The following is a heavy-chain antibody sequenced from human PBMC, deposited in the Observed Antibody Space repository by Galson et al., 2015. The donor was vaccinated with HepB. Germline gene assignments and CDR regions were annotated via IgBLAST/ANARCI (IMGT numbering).Heavy chain of an antibody. Sequence: SLRLSCAASAFNFYSYAMHWVRQAPGKGLEWVALLSYDGTYKYYADSVKGRLTISRDNSKNMLYLQMNSLRTDDTAAYYCARANTYGSGSHYYYGMDVWGQGTAVTVSS. CDR1: AFNFYSYA. D-gene: IGHD3-10*01. V-gene: IGHV3-30-3*01. J-gene: IGHJ6*02. CDR2: LSYDGTYK. CDR3: ARANTYGSGSHYYYGMDV.